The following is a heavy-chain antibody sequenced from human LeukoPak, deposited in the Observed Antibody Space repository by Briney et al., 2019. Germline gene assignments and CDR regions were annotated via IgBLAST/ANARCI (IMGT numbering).Heavy chain of an antibody. D-gene: IGHD3-10*01. CDR1: GFTFRSYS. Sequence: GGSLRLSCAASGFTFRSYSMNWVRQAPGKGLEWVSAISSTSTYIFYTDSVKGRFTISRDNSKNTLYLQMNSLRAEDTALYYCAKGGISLVRGSFDYWGQATLVTVSS. CDR3: AKGGISLVRGSFDY. V-gene: IGHV3-21*04. CDR2: ISSTSTYI. J-gene: IGHJ4*02.